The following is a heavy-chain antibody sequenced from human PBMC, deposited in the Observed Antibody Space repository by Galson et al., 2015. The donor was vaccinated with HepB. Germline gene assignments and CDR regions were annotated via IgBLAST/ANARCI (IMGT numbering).Heavy chain of an antibody. CDR1: GFTFSSYS. V-gene: IGHV3-48*02. D-gene: IGHD5-18*01. CDR3: ARADRYSYGLYYYYGMDV. CDR2: ISSSSSTI. J-gene: IGHJ6*02. Sequence: SLRLSCAASGFTFSSYSMNWVRQAPGKGLEWVSYISSSSSTIYYADSVKGRFTISRDNAKNSLYLQMNSLRDEDTAVYYCARADRYSYGLYYYYGMDVWGQGTTVTVSS.